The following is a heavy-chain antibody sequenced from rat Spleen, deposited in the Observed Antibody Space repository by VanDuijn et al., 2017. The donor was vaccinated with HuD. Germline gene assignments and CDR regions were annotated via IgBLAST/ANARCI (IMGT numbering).Heavy chain of an antibody. Sequence: EVQLVESGGGLVQPGRSLKLSCAASGFTFSSFPMAWVRQAPTKGLEWVASISSGGGGTYYPDSVEGRFTISRDNAKNTQYLQMDSLRSEDTATYYCARLSELRDFFDFWGQRVMVTVSS. V-gene: IGHV5S13*01. D-gene: IGHD1-11*01. CDR2: ISSGGGGT. CDR3: ARLSELRDFFDF. CDR1: GFTFSSFP. J-gene: IGHJ2*01.